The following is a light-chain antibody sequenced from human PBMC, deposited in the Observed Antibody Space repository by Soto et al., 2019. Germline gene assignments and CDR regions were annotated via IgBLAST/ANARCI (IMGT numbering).Light chain of an antibody. CDR3: QQSYSTPCT. CDR2: TVS. CDR1: QSIRTY. J-gene: IGKJ1*01. V-gene: IGKV1-39*01. Sequence: DIQMTQSPSSLSASVGDRVTITCRASQSIRTYLNWYQQKPGKAPNLLIYTVSNLQSGVLSRFTGSGSGTDFTLTISSLQPEDFGTYFCQQSYSTPCTFAQGTKVEIK.